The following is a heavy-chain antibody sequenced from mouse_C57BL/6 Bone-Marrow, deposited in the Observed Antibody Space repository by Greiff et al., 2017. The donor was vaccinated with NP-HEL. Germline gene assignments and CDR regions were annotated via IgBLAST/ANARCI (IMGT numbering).Heavy chain of an antibody. Sequence: VQLQQPGAELVKPGASVKLSCQASGYTFTSYWMHWVKQRPGQGLEWIGMFNPNSGSTNYNEKFKSKATLTVDKSSSTAYMQLSSLTSEDSAVYYCAEGNYSDYWGQGTTLTVSS. CDR1: GYTFTSYW. CDR3: AEGNYSDY. CDR2: FNPNSGST. J-gene: IGHJ2*01. V-gene: IGHV1-64*01.